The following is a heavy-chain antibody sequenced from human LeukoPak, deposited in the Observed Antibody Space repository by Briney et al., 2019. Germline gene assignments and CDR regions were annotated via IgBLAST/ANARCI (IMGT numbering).Heavy chain of an antibody. J-gene: IGHJ4*02. Sequence: SETLSLTCTVSGGSISSYYWSWIRQPPGKGLEWIGYIYYSGSTYYTPSLRSRVTISVDTSKNQFSLNLNSVTAADTAVYYCARLGGFYDPRDYWGQGTLVTVSS. D-gene: IGHD2/OR15-2a*01. V-gene: IGHV4-59*08. CDR3: ARLGGFYDPRDY. CDR2: IYYSGST. CDR1: GGSISSYY.